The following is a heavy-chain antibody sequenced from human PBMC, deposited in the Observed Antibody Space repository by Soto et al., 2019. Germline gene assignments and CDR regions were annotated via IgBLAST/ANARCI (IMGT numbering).Heavy chain of an antibody. V-gene: IGHV3-48*01. Sequence: EVQLVESGGGLIQPGGSLRLSCAASEFTFSSYSMNWVSQAPGKGLEWVSYISGGSISSTIYYADSAKGRFTISRDNAKNSLYLQMNSLRAEDTAVYYCATGYFDLWGRGTLVTVSS. J-gene: IGHJ2*01. CDR3: ATGYFDL. CDR2: ISGGSISSTI. CDR1: EFTFSSYS.